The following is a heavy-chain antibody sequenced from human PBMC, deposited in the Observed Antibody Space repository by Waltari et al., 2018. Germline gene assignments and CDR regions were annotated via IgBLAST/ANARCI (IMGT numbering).Heavy chain of an antibody. Sequence: LSCAASGFTFSSYAMSWVRQAPGKGLEWVSAISGSGGSTYYADSVKGRFTISRDNSKNTLYLQMNSLRAEDTAVYYCAKDQDQGATMIVVAGDAFDIWGQGTMVTVSS. V-gene: IGHV3-23*01. J-gene: IGHJ3*02. D-gene: IGHD3-22*01. CDR2: ISGSGGST. CDR3: AKDQDQGATMIVVAGDAFDI. CDR1: GFTFSSYA.